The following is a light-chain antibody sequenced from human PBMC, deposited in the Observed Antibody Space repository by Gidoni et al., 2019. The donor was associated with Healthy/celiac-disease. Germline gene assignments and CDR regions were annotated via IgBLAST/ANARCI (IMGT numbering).Light chain of an antibody. CDR1: QSISSY. CDR2: AAS. Sequence: LQITPSPSSLSASVGDRVTITCRASQSISSYLNWYQQKPGKAPKLLIYAASSLQSGVPSRFSGSGSGTDFTLTISSLQPEDFATYYCQQSHSTPWTFGQXTKVEIK. J-gene: IGKJ1*01. V-gene: IGKV1-39*01. CDR3: QQSHSTPWT.